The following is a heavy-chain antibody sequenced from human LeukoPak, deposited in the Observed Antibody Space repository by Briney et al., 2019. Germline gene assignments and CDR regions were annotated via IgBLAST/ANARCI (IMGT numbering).Heavy chain of an antibody. CDR1: GGSFNGYL. Sequence: SETLSLTCAAYGGSFNGYLWSWIRQPPGKGLKWIGEINHSGSPNYNPSLKSRVTISVDTSKNQVSLKLNSVTAADTAVYYCARGPDSGSYYAWFHPWGQGTLVTVSS. D-gene: IGHD3-10*01. CDR2: INHSGSP. V-gene: IGHV4-34*01. CDR3: ARGPDSGSYYAWFHP. J-gene: IGHJ5*02.